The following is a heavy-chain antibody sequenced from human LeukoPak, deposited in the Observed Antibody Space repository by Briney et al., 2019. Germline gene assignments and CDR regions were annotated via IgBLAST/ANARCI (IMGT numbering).Heavy chain of an antibody. CDR1: GYSFTSHD. CDR2: MNPNSGNT. D-gene: IGHD3-10*01. V-gene: IGHV1-8*03. CDR3: ARGFDRGSYYYYSYMDV. Sequence: ASVKVSCKASGYSFTSHDNNWVRQATGPGHESMGCMNPNSGNTGYGQKFQGRVTITRNTSISTAYMELSSLRSEDTAAYYCARGFDRGSYYYYSYMDVWGKGTTVTVSS. J-gene: IGHJ6*03.